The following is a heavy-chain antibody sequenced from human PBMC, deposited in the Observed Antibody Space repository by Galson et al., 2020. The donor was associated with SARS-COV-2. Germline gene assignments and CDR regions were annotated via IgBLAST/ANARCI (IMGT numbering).Heavy chain of an antibody. V-gene: IGHV5-51*01. Sequence: GESLKIYCKGSGYSFTNYWKGRVRQMPGKGPEGGGINYQGDSETRYSPSFQGKVTIYDDTSMNTAYLQWSSLKAADTAMYYCARHGMADTLGVAYWGQGTQVTVSS. D-gene: IGHD3-16*01. J-gene: IGHJ4*02. CDR1: GYSFTNYW. CDR2: NYQGDSET. CDR3: ARHGMADTLGVAY.